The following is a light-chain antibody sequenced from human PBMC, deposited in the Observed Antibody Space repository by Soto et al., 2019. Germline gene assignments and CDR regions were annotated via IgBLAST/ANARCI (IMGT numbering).Light chain of an antibody. CDR3: QQLNSFPLT. J-gene: IGKJ5*01. CDR2: AAS. Sequence: DIQMTQSPSTLSASVGDRVTITCRASQSISTWLAWYQQKPGKAPKLLIYAASSLQSGVPLRFSGSGSGTDFILSISSLQPEDVATYYCQQLNSFPLTFGQGTRLEIK. CDR1: QSISTW. V-gene: IGKV1-12*01.